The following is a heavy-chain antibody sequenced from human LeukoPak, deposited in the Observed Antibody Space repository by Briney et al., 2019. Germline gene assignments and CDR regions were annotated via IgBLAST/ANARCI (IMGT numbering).Heavy chain of an antibody. J-gene: IGHJ4*02. V-gene: IGHV4-59*01. CDR1: GGSISSYY. CDR2: INYSGST. Sequence: PSETLSLTCTVSGGSISSYYWSWIRQPPGKGLEWIGYINYSGSTNYNPSLKSRVTISVDTSKNQFSLKLSSVTAADTAVYYCAREVDCSGGSCYRFDYWGQGTLVTVYS. CDR3: AREVDCSGGSCYRFDY. D-gene: IGHD2-15*01.